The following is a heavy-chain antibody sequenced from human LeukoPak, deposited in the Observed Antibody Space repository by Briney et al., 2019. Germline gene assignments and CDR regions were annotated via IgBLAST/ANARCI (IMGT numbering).Heavy chain of an antibody. D-gene: IGHD2-15*01. CDR2: MSPDGTEK. CDR3: AKSGLNRFDY. V-gene: IGHV3-7*03. CDR1: GLSFSSSW. Sequence: GGSLRLSCPASGLSFSSSWMSWVRQTPEKGLEWVANMSPDGTEKYYVDSVKGRFTISRDNSKNMLFLQMNSLRADDTGIYYCAKSGLNRFDYWGQGTWVTVS. J-gene: IGHJ4*02.